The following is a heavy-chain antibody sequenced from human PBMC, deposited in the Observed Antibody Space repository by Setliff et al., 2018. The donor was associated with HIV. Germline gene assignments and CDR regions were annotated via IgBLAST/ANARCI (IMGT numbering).Heavy chain of an antibody. V-gene: IGHV1-18*01. CDR3: ARNAAGATSYYDSSGLRGAFDI. J-gene: IGHJ3*02. CDR1: GYTFSTYD. CDR2: ISAYNGNT. D-gene: IGHD3-22*01. Sequence: ASVKVSCKASGYTFSTYDITWVRQAPGQGLEWMGWISAYNGNTNYAQKVQGRVTMTTDTSTGTAYMELRSLISDDTAVYYCARNAAGATSYYDSSGLRGAFDIWGQGTMVTVSS.